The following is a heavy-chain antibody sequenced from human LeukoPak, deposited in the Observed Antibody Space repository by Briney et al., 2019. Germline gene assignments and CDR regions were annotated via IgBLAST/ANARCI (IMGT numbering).Heavy chain of an antibody. D-gene: IGHD2-2*01. Sequence: PGGSLRLSCAASGFTFSGYWMHWVRQAPGKGLVWVSRINSDGSSTSYADSVKGRFTISRDNAKNTLYLQMNSLRAEDTAVYYCARGYCSSTSCPDKSDYFDYWGQGTLVTVSS. V-gene: IGHV3-74*01. CDR2: INSDGSST. CDR3: ARGYCSSTSCPDKSDYFDY. CDR1: GFTFSGYW. J-gene: IGHJ4*02.